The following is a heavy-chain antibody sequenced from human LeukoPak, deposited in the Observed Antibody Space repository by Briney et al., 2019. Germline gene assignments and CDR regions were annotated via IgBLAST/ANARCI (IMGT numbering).Heavy chain of an antibody. CDR1: GYTLAELS. D-gene: IGHD3-22*01. CDR3: ATSPPDSSGGYFDY. V-gene: IGHV1-24*01. J-gene: IGHJ4*02. Sequence: ASVKVSCKVSGYTLAELSMHWVRQAPGKGLEWMGGFDPEDGETIYAQKFQGRVTMTEDTSTDTAYMELSSLRSEDTAVYYCATSPPDSSGGYFDYWGQGTLVTVSS. CDR2: FDPEDGET.